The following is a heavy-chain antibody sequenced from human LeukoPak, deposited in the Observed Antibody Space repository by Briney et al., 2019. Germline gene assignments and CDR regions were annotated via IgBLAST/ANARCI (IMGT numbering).Heavy chain of an antibody. CDR3: ARDGFPGAVTQNEGWWFFDL. CDR2: IGTSGDT. Sequence: GGSLRLSCAASGFTFSSYDMHWVRQATGKGLEWVSVIGTSGDTYYAGSVKGRFTISRENAKNSLYLQMNSLTAEDTAVYFCARDGFPGAVTQNEGWWFFDLWGRGTLVTVSS. CDR1: GFTFSSYD. D-gene: IGHD4-17*01. J-gene: IGHJ2*01. V-gene: IGHV3-13*04.